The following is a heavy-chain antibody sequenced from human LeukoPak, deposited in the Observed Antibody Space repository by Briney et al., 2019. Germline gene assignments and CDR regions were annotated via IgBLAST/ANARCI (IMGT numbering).Heavy chain of an antibody. D-gene: IGHD3-22*01. CDR3: ARELEDSSGYYSLDY. Sequence: SVKVSCRASGYTFTDYYMHWVRQAPGQGLEWMGRIIPILGIANYAQKFQGRVTITADKSTSTAYMELSSLRSEDTAVYYCARELEDSSGYYSLDYWGQGTLVTVSS. J-gene: IGHJ4*02. CDR1: GYTFTDYY. CDR2: IIPILGIA. V-gene: IGHV1-69*04.